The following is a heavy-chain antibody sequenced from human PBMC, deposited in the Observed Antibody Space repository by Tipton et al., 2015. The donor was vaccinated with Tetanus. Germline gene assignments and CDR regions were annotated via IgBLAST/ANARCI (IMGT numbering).Heavy chain of an antibody. D-gene: IGHD1-26*01. CDR1: GGSISSGGYY. CDR3: ARDQARGARGWNYFDY. J-gene: IGHJ4*02. CDR2: IYYSGST. Sequence: LRLSCTVSGGSISSGGYYWSWIRQHPGKGLEWIGDIYYSGSTYYNPSLKSRVTISVDTSKDQFSLKLNFVTAADTAVYYCARDQARGARGWNYFDYWGQGTLVTVSS. V-gene: IGHV4-31*02.